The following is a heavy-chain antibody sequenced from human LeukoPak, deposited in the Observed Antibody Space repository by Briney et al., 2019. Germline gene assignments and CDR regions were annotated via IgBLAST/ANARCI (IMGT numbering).Heavy chain of an antibody. D-gene: IGHD6-19*01. V-gene: IGHV3-49*03. J-gene: IGHJ4*02. Sequence: QAGGSLRLSCSASGFPFGDFTMSWFRQSPGQGLEWVGFIRSKVYGGAPEHAASVAARFTISRDDSTSIANLQMNSVQAEDTAVYYCARGSGRYVMVDWWGQGTLVTVSS. CDR2: IRSKVYGGAP. CDR1: GFPFGDFT. CDR3: ARGSGRYVMVDW.